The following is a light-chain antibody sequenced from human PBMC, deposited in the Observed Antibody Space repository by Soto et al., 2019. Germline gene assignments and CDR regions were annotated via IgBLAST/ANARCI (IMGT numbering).Light chain of an antibody. Sequence: QSALTQPRSVSGSPGQSVTISCTGTSRDVGGYDFVSWYQKHPGKAPKLMIYDVTKRPSGVPDRFSGSKSGSSASLTISGLQAEDEADYYCSSYTSTGTLVFGGGTKLTVL. CDR3: SSYTSTGTLV. CDR2: DVT. V-gene: IGLV2-11*01. J-gene: IGLJ2*01. CDR1: SRDVGGYDF.